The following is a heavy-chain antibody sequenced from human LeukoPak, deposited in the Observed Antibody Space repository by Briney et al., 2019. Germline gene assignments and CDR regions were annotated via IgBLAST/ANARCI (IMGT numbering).Heavy chain of an antibody. CDR3: ARAPSSSWYEGWFDP. D-gene: IGHD6-13*01. CDR1: GYTLTELS. Sequence: ASVKVSCKVSGYTLTELSMHWVRQAPGKGLEWMGGFDPEDGETIYAQKFQGRVTMTEDTSTDTAYMELSSLRSEDTAVYYCARAPSSSWYEGWFDPWGQGTLVTVSS. V-gene: IGHV1-24*01. CDR2: FDPEDGET. J-gene: IGHJ5*02.